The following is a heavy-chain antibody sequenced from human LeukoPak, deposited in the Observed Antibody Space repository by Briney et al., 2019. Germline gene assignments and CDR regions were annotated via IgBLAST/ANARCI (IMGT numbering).Heavy chain of an antibody. Sequence: SVKVSCKASGGTFSSYAISWVRQAPGQGLEWMGGIIPFFGTANYAQKFQGRVTITSDESTSTAYMELSSLRSEDTAVYFCARDAPGITGTTGPGGFDIWGQGTMVTVSS. CDR3: ARDAPGITGTTGPGGFDI. CDR2: IIPFFGTA. J-gene: IGHJ3*02. CDR1: GGTFSSYA. V-gene: IGHV1-69*13. D-gene: IGHD1-7*01.